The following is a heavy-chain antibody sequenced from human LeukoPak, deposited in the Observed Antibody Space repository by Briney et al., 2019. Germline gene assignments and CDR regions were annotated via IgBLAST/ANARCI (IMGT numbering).Heavy chain of an antibody. CDR1: GFTFSSYG. J-gene: IGHJ4*02. D-gene: IGHD6-19*01. CDR3: AKYSGSGWYYFDY. Sequence: PGGSLRLSCAASGFTFSSYGMSWVRQAPGKGLEWVSAISGSGGSTYYADSVKGRFTISRDNSKNTLYLQMNSLRAEDTAVYYCAKYSGSGWYYFDYWGQGTLVTVSS. V-gene: IGHV3-23*01. CDR2: ISGSGGST.